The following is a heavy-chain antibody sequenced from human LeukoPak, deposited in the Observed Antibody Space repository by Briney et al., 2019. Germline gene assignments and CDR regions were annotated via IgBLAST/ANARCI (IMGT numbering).Heavy chain of an antibody. J-gene: IGHJ4*02. Sequence: PGGSLRLSCAASGFTFSSYAMSWVRQAPGKGLEWVSAISGSGGSTYYADSVKGRFTISRDKSKNTLYLQMNSLRAEDTAVYYCARGLAVAGTPFDYWGQGTLVTVSS. D-gene: IGHD6-19*01. CDR2: ISGSGGST. CDR3: ARGLAVAGTPFDY. CDR1: GFTFSSYA. V-gene: IGHV3-23*01.